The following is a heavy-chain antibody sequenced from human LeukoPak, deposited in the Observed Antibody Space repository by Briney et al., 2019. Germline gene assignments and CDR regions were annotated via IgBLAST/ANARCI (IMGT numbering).Heavy chain of an antibody. Sequence: GGSLRLSCAASGFTFSSYAMHWVRRAPGKGLEYVSAISSNGGSTYYANPVKGRFTISRDNSKNTLYLQMGSLRAEDMAVYYCARAATTIWDWFDPWGQGTLVTVSS. CDR3: ARAATTIWDWFDP. V-gene: IGHV3-64*01. CDR2: ISSNGGST. J-gene: IGHJ5*02. D-gene: IGHD3-9*01. CDR1: GFTFSSYA.